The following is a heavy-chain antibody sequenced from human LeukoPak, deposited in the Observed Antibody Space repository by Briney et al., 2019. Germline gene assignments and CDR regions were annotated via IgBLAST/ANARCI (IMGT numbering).Heavy chain of an antibody. CDR2: IKQDGSEK. CDR3: ARDHTVDGLVFDY. J-gene: IGHJ4*02. D-gene: IGHD6-19*01. Sequence: GGSLRLSCAASGYTFSDFWMNWVRQAPGKGLEWVASIKQDGSEKYYVDSVKGRFSISRDNAKNSLHLQMNSLRAEDTAVYYCARDHTVDGLVFDYWGQGILVTVSS. V-gene: IGHV3-7*01. CDR1: GYTFSDFW.